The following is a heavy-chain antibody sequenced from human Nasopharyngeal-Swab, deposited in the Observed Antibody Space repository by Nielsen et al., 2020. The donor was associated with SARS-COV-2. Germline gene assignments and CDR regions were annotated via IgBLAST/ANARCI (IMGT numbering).Heavy chain of an antibody. J-gene: IGHJ5*01. V-gene: IGHV4-34*01. CDR2: INNSGST. CDR3: AEKGYTDNWYVY. D-gene: IGHD6-13*01. Sequence: SETLSLTCAVYGPFTGYYWTWIRQPPGKGLEWIGEINNSGSTHYNPSLKSRVTISVDTSKNQFSLKLSSVTAADTAVYYCAEKGYTDNWYVYFGQGTLVTVSS. CDR1: GPFTGYY.